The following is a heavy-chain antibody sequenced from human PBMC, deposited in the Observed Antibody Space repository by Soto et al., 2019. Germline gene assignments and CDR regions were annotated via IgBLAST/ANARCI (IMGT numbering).Heavy chain of an antibody. D-gene: IGHD3-3*01. CDR1: GGGISTYY. Sequence: QVHLQESGPGLVKPSETLSLTCTVSGGGISTYYWTWIRQPAGKGLEWIGRIYSSGGTKYNPSLPSRVTTSLDTSNNQYSLRLTSVTAADTAVYYCARGQRFSDSFDPWGQGTLVTVSS. J-gene: IGHJ5*02. CDR3: ARGQRFSDSFDP. CDR2: IYSSGGT. V-gene: IGHV4-4*07.